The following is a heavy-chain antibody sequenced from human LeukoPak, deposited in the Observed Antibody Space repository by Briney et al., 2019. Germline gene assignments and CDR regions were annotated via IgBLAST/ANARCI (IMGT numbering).Heavy chain of an antibody. CDR2: LYPGDSYT. CDR1: GYTFTSYW. J-gene: IGHJ4*02. Sequence: GESLKISCKASGYTFTSYWIGWVRQMPGKGLEWMGGLYPGDSYTNYSPSFQGHVTFSVDKSISTAYLQWSSLKASDTAMYYCARQTTVTTQSDYWGQGTLVTVSS. CDR3: ARQTTVTTQSDY. D-gene: IGHD4-17*01. V-gene: IGHV5-51*01.